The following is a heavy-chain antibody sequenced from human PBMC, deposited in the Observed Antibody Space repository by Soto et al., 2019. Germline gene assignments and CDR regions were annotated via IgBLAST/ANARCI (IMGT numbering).Heavy chain of an antibody. D-gene: IGHD3-10*01. Sequence: QVQLQQWGAGLLKPSETLSLTCAVYGGSFSGYYWSWIRQPPGKGLEWIGEINHSGSTNYNPSLKRRVTISVDTSKNHFYMKLRSVTAADTAVYYCARGTGWFDPWGQGTLVAVSS. CDR2: INHSGST. CDR3: ARGTGWFDP. V-gene: IGHV4-34*01. J-gene: IGHJ5*02. CDR1: GGSFSGYY.